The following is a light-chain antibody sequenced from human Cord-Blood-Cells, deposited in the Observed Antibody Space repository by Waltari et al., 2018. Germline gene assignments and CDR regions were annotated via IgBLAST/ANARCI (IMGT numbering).Light chain of an antibody. CDR3: CSYAGSSTPYV. CDR1: SSDVGSYNL. CDR2: EGS. V-gene: IGLV2-23*01. Sequence: QSALTQPASVSGSPGQSITISCTGTSSDVGSYNLVSWYQQHPGKAPKLMIYEGSKRHSGVSNRFSGSKSGNTASLTISGLQAEDEADYYCCSYAGSSTPYVFGTGTKVTVL. J-gene: IGLJ1*01.